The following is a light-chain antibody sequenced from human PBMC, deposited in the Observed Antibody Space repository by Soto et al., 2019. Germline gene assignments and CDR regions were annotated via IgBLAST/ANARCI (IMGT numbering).Light chain of an antibody. Sequence: EIVMTQSPATLSVSPGERATLSCRASQSVSSNLAWYQQKPGQAPGLLIYGASTRATGIPARFSGRGSGTEFILTISRLQSEDFAVYYCQQYHKWPLTFGGGTKVEV. CDR2: GAS. CDR3: QQYHKWPLT. CDR1: QSVSSN. J-gene: IGKJ4*01. V-gene: IGKV3-15*01.